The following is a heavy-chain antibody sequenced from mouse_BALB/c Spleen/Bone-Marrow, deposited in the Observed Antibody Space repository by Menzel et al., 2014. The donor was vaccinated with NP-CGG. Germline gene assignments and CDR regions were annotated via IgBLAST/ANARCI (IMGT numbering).Heavy chain of an antibody. CDR1: GFTFSSFG. J-gene: IGHJ2*01. Sequence: EVQEVESGGGLVQPGGSRILSCAVSGFTFSSFGMHWVRQAPEKGLEWVAYISSGSSTIYNADTVNGRFTISRDNPKNTLFLEMTSLRSEDTAKYYCARRYRYDYFDYWGQGTTGTVSS. D-gene: IGHD2-14*01. V-gene: IGHV5-17*02. CDR2: ISSGSSTI. CDR3: ARRYRYDYFDY.